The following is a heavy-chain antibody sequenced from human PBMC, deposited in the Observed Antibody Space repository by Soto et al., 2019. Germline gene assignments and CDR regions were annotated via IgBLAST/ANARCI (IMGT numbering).Heavy chain of an antibody. V-gene: IGHV1-18*01. CDR2: ISAYNGNT. D-gene: IGHD3-3*01. CDR1: GYTFTSYG. Sequence: ASVKVSCKASGYTFTSYGISWVRQAPGQGLEWMGWISAYNGNTNYAQKLQGRVTMTTDTSTSTAYMELRSQRSDDTAVYYCARGRQFYDFWSGSTPAYYYGMDVWGQGTTVTVSS. J-gene: IGHJ6*02. CDR3: ARGRQFYDFWSGSTPAYYYGMDV.